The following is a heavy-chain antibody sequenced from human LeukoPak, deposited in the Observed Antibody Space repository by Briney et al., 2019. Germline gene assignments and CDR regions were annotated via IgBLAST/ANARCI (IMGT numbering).Heavy chain of an antibody. V-gene: IGHV3-7*01. CDR2: IKQDGSEK. CDR3: ARCNVGDQYYYYYMDV. CDR1: GFTFSSYW. J-gene: IGHJ6*03. Sequence: GGSLRLSCAASGFTFSSYWMSWVRQAPGKGLEWVANIKQDGSEKYYVDSVKGRFTISRDNAKNSLYLQMDSLRAEDTAVYYCARCNVGDQYYYYYMDVWGKGTTVTVSS. D-gene: IGHD3-10*02.